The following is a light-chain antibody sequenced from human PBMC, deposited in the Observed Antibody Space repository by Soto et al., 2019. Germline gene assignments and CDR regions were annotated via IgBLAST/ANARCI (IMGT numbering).Light chain of an antibody. V-gene: IGKV3-11*01. CDR1: QSVSSY. CDR3: QQRCNWPGT. CDR2: DAS. J-gene: IGKJ1*01. Sequence: EIVLTQSPATLSLSPGERATLSCRDSQSVSSYLAWYQQKPGQAPRLLIYDASNRATGIPARFSGSGSGTDFTLTISSLEPEDFAVYYCQQRCNWPGTFGQGTKVDIK.